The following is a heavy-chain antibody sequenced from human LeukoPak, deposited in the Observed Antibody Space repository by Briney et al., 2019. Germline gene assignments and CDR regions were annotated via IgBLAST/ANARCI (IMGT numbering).Heavy chain of an antibody. CDR1: GGSMSSYY. CDR3: ARGLSHSKDI. CDR2: VYTSGNT. Sequence: SVTLSLTCTVSGGSMSSYYWSWIRQPAGKGLEWIGRVYTSGNTSYNPSLKSRVTMSVDTSKNQFSLKLTSVTAADTAVYYCARGLSHSKDIWGQGTMVTVSS. V-gene: IGHV4-4*07. J-gene: IGHJ3*02.